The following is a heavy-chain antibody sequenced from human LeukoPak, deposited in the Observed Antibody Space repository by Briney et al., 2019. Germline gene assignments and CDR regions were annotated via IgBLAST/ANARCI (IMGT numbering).Heavy chain of an antibody. CDR2: MNPNRGNT. V-gene: IGHV1-8*03. Sequence: ASVKVSCKASGYTFTSYDISWVRQATGQGLEWMGWMNPNRGNTGYAQKFQGRVTITRNTSISTAYMELSSLRSEDTAVYYCAVYCSRSSCYRTPDSFDIWGQGTMVTVSS. D-gene: IGHD2-2*02. CDR1: GYTFTSYD. CDR3: AVYCSRSSCYRTPDSFDI. J-gene: IGHJ3*02.